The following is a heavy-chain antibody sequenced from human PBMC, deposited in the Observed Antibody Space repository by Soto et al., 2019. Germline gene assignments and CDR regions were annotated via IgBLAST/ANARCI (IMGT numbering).Heavy chain of an antibody. D-gene: IGHD6-19*01. CDR1: GADINTYS. CDR3: ARDREAGYNFYYGMDV. J-gene: IGHJ6*02. Sequence: SESLSLTCSVSGADINTYSWTWIRQPAGKGLEWIGRIYTSASINYNPSLKGRVTLSVDTSTNQVSLRLASVTAADTAIYYCARDREAGYNFYYGMDVWGQGTTVTVSS. CDR2: IYTSASI. V-gene: IGHV4-4*07.